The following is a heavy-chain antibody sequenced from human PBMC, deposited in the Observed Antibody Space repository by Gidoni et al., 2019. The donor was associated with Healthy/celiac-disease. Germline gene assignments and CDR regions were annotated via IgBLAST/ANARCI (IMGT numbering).Heavy chain of an antibody. Sequence: QVKLRESGPGPVKPSEALSLTCTVVGGSISSYDWSWIRQPPGKGLEWIGYIYYSGSTNYNPSLKSRVTISVDTSKNQFSLKLSSVIAADTAVYYCSRDYGDYEYGMDVWGQGTTVTVSS. J-gene: IGHJ6*02. CDR1: GGSISSYD. CDR2: IYYSGST. D-gene: IGHD4-17*01. CDR3: SRDYGDYEYGMDV. V-gene: IGHV4-59*01.